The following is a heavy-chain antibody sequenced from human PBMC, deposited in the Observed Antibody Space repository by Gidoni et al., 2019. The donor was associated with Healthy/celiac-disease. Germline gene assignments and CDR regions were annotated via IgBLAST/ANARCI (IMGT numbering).Heavy chain of an antibody. V-gene: IGHV2-70*15. CDR2: IDWDDDK. J-gene: IGHJ4*02. CDR3: AVSYYDILTGDYTFDY. Sequence: QVTLRESGPALVKPTQTLTLTCTFSGFSLSTSGMCVSWIRQPPGKALEWLARIDWDDDKYYSTSLKTRLTISKDTSKNQVVLTMTNMDPVDTATYYCAVSYYDILTGDYTFDYWGQGTLVTVSS. D-gene: IGHD3-9*01. CDR1: GFSLSTSGMC.